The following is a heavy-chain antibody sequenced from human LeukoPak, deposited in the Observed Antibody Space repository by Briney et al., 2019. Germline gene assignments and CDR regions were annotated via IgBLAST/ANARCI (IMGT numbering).Heavy chain of an antibody. J-gene: IGHJ3*02. Sequence: PGGSLRLSCAASGFTFSSYGMHWVRQAPGKGLEWVANIKQDGSEKYYVDSVKGRFTISRDNAKNSLYLQMNSLRAEDTAVYYCARPGYYDILTGYSDAFDIWGQGTMVTVSS. D-gene: IGHD3-9*01. CDR2: IKQDGSEK. CDR3: ARPGYYDILTGYSDAFDI. V-gene: IGHV3-7*01. CDR1: GFTFSSYG.